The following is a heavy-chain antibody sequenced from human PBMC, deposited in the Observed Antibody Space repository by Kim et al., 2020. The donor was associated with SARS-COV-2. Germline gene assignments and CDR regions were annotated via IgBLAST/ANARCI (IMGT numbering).Heavy chain of an antibody. CDR1: GFTFSSYA. CDR2: ISGSGGST. CDR3: AKEVGSRGYYDSSGYYHIDY. V-gene: IGHV3-23*01. D-gene: IGHD3-22*01. J-gene: IGHJ4*02. Sequence: GGSLRLSCAASGFTFSSYAMSWVRQAPGKGLEWVSAISGSGGSTYYADSVKGRFTISRDNSKNTLYLQMNSLRAEDTAVYYCAKEVGSRGYYDSSGYYHIDYWGQGTLVTVSS.